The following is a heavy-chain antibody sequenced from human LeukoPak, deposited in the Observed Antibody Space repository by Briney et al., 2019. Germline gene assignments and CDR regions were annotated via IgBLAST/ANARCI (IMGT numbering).Heavy chain of an antibody. J-gene: IGHJ4*02. V-gene: IGHV4-34*01. D-gene: IGHD5-18*01. CDR1: GGSFSGYY. Sequence: RTSETLSLTCAVYGGSFSGYYWSWIRQPPGKGLEWIGEINHSGSTNYNSSLKSRVTISVDTSKNQFSLKVSSVTAADTAVYYCAREKMRRYSYGYAHWGQGTLVTVSS. CDR2: INHSGST. CDR3: AREKMRRYSYGYAH.